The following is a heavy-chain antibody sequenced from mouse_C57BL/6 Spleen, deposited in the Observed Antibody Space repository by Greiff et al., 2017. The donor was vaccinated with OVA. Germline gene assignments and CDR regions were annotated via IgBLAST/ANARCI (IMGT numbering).Heavy chain of an antibody. CDR3: ARGLLRYFDV. V-gene: IGHV1-59*01. CDR1: GYTFTSYW. CDR2: IDPSDSYT. D-gene: IGHD2-3*01. Sequence: VQLQQPGAELVRPGTSVKLSCNASGYTFTSYWLHWVKQRPGQGLEWIGVIDPSDSYTNYNQKFKGKATLTVDTSSSTAYMQLSSLTSEDSAVYYCARGLLRYFDVWGTGTTVTVSS. J-gene: IGHJ1*03.